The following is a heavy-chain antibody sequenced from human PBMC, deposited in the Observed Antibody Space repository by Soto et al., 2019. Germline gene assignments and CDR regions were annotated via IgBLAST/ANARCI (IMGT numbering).Heavy chain of an antibody. V-gene: IGHV3-30*03. D-gene: IGHD4-4*01. CDR1: GFSLDTYG. CDR3: ATESVESTYSYYRMDV. CDR2: VSFDSKNK. J-gene: IGHJ6*02. Sequence: PGGSLRLSCEASGFSLDTYGMHWVRQAPGKGLEWVAVVSFDSKNKYYIDSVEGRFTISRDNSKNMMYLQMDSLRREDTAVYYCATESVESTYSYYRMDVWGQGTTVTVYS.